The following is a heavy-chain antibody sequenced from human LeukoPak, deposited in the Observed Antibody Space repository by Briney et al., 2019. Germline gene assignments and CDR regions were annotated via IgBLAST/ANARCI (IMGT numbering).Heavy chain of an antibody. CDR3: AIPGVSDY. CDR1: GGTLSSYT. Sequence: SVKVSCTASGGTLSSYTITWVRQAPGQGLEWMGGIIPIFGTADYAQKFQGRVTITADESTSTAYMELSSLRSEDTAVYYCAIPGVSDYWGQGTLVTVSS. V-gene: IGHV1-69*13. J-gene: IGHJ4*02. CDR2: IIPIFGTA.